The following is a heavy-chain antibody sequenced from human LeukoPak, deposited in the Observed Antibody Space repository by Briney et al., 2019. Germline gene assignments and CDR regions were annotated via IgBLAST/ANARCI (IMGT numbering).Heavy chain of an antibody. CDR2: IYTSGST. J-gene: IGHJ4*02. CDR1: GGSISSYY. D-gene: IGHD3-3*01. CDR3: ARYYDFWSGSIFDY. V-gene: IGHV4-4*07. Sequence: SETLSLTCTVSGGSISSYYWSWIRQPAGKGLEWIGRIYTSGSTNYNPSLKSRVTMSVDPSKNQFSLKLSSVTAADTAVYYCARYYDFWSGSIFDYWGQGTLVTVSS.